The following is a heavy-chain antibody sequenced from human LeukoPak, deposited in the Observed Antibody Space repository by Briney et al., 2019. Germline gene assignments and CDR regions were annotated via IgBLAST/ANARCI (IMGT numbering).Heavy chain of an antibody. J-gene: IGHJ4*02. CDR3: AKDYVPAAILRGRRAIDY. Sequence: GGSLRLSCAASGFTFSSYGMHWVRQAPGKGLEWVAFIRYDGSNKYYADSVKGRFTISRDNSKNTLYLQMNSLRAEDTAVYYCAKDYVPAAILRGRRAIDYWGQGTLVTVSS. V-gene: IGHV3-30*02. CDR2: IRYDGSNK. CDR1: GFTFSSYG. D-gene: IGHD2-2*02.